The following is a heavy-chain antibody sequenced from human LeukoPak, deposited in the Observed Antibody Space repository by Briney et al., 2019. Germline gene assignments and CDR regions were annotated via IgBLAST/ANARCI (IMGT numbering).Heavy chain of an antibody. V-gene: IGHV3-53*01. CDR3: TRDLTGTTWSENDY. CDR2: IYSGDRT. CDR1: GLSVRGSY. J-gene: IGHJ4*02. Sequence: GGSLRLSCVASGLSVRGSYRSWVRQAPGKGLEWVSVIYSGDRTYYADSVKGRFTISRDTSKNTLYLQMNNLRADDTAMYYCTRDLTGTTWSENDYWGQGTLVTISS. D-gene: IGHD6-13*01.